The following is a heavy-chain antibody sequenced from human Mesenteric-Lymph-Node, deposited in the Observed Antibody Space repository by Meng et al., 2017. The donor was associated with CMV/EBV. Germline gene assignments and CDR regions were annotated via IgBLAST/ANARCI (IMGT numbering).Heavy chain of an antibody. CDR2: IRYDGNNR. D-gene: IGHD3/OR15-3a*01. CDR3: ATDQETHMISGGLTN. CDR1: GFSFGSFG. Sequence: GGSLRLSCVASGFSFGSFGMHWVRQAPGKGLEWVAFIRYDGNNRDIADSVEGRFTISRDNSQDTLFLQMHSLRAEDTAVYYCATDQETHMISGGLTNWGQGTLVTVSS. V-gene: IGHV3-30*02. J-gene: IGHJ4*02.